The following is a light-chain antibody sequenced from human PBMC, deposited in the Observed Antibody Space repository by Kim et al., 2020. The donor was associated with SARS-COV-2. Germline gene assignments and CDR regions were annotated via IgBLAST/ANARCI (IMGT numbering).Light chain of an antibody. CDR2: QAS. Sequence: DIRMTQSPSTLSASIGDRVTITCRASQSVDGSLAWYQQKPGKAPKLLIYQASTLNSGVASRFNGGGSGTEFTLTISSLQPDDFATYYCQHYNSNFGPGTKVDIK. J-gene: IGKJ3*01. V-gene: IGKV1-5*03. CDR3: QHYNSN. CDR1: QSVDGS.